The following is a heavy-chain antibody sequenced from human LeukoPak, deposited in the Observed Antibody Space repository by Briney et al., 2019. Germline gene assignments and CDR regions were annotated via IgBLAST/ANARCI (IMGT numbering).Heavy chain of an antibody. J-gene: IGHJ6*02. CDR2: IIPIFGTA. Sequence: SVKVSCKASGGTFSSYAISWVRQAPGQGLEWMGGIIPIFGTANYAQKFQGRVTITADESTSTAYMELSSLRSEDTAVYYCARARGYGDYSNRGKYYYGMDVWGQGTTVTVSS. V-gene: IGHV1-69*13. D-gene: IGHD4-17*01. CDR3: ARARGYGDYSNRGKYYYGMDV. CDR1: GGTFSSYA.